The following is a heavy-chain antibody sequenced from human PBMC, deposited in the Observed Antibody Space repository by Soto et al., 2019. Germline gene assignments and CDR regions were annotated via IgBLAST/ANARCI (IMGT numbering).Heavy chain of an antibody. CDR2: INPNSGGT. D-gene: IGHD2-2*01. V-gene: IGHV1-2*04. CDR3: AREDIVVVPDAAGGYPRGGVAFDI. CDR1: GYTFTGYY. J-gene: IGHJ3*02. Sequence: ASVKVSCKASGYTFTGYYMHWVRQAPGQGLEWMGWINPNSGGTNYAQKFQGWVTMTRDTSISTAYMELSRLRSDETAVYYCAREDIVVVPDAAGGYPRGGVAFDIWCQGIMVNVSS.